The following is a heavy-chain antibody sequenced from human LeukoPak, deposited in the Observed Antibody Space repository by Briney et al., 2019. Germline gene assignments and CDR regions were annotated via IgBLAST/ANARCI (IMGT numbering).Heavy chain of an antibody. J-gene: IGHJ4*02. V-gene: IGHV3-23*01. CDR1: GFTFSSYA. D-gene: IGHD3-3*01. Sequence: GGSLRLSCAASGFTFSSYAMSWVRQAPGKGLEWVSAISGSGGSTYYADSVKGRFTISRDNSKNTLYLQMNSLRAEDTAVYYCAKDYGFLEWLQVRLRRYYFDYWGQGTLVTVSS. CDR2: ISGSGGST. CDR3: AKDYGFLEWLQVRLRRYYFDY.